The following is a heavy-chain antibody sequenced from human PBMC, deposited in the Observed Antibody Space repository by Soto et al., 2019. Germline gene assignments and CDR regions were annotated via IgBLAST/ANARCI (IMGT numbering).Heavy chain of an antibody. Sequence: ASVKVSCKASGYTFTGYYMHWVRQAPGQGLEWMGWINPNSGGTNYAQKFQGWVTMTRDTSISTAYMELSRLRSDDTAVYYCARGLLAPMLYYHNDYWGQGALVTVSS. CDR3: ARGLLAPMLYYHNDY. V-gene: IGHV1-2*04. J-gene: IGHJ4*02. CDR2: INPNSGGT. D-gene: IGHD3-22*01. CDR1: GYTFTGYY.